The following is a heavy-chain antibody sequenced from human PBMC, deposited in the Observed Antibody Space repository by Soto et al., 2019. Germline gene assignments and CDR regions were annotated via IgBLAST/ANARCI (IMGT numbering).Heavy chain of an antibody. V-gene: IGHV3-33*01. CDR3: ARDMGAKLDTAMVVGGYFDY. J-gene: IGHJ4*02. Sequence: QVQLVESGGGVVQPGRSLRLSCTTSGFTFSDCGMHWVRQAPGKGLEWVALMWYDGIKKYFADSVKGRFTVSRDNSKNTVYLQMNNLRAEDTAVYYGARDMGAKLDTAMVVGGYFDYWGQGTLGTVSS. CDR2: MWYDGIKK. D-gene: IGHD5-18*01. CDR1: GFTFSDCG.